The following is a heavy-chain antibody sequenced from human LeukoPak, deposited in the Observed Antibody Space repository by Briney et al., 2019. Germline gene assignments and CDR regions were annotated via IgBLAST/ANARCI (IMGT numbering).Heavy chain of an antibody. D-gene: IGHD2-2*01. V-gene: IGHV4-39*01. CDR3: ARHQPGGVPTPNYNWIDP. Sequence: SETLSLTCTVSGGSISSSSYYWGWIRQPPGKGLEWIGSIYYSGSTYYNPSLKSRVTISVDTSKNQFSLKLSSVTAADTAVYYCARHQPGGVPTPNYNWIDPWGQGTLVTVSS. CDR1: GGSISSSSYY. J-gene: IGHJ5*02. CDR2: IYYSGST.